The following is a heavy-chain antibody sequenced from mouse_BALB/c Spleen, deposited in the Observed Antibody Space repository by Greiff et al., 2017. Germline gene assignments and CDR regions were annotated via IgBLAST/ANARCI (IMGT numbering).Heavy chain of an antibody. V-gene: IGHV1S56*01. CDR2: IYPGNVNT. CDR3: ARDAMDY. Sequence: QVQLKQSGAELVKPGASVKLSCTASGFNIKDTYIHWVKQRPGQGLEWIGWIYPGNVNTKYNEKFKGKATLTADKSSSTAYMQLSSLTSEDSAVYFCARDAMDYWGQGTSVTVSS. J-gene: IGHJ4*01. CDR1: GFNIKDTY.